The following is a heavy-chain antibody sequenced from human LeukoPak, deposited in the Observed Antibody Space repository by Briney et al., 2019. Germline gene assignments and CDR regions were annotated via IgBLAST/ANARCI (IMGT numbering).Heavy chain of an antibody. CDR1: GDSVSSNSAA. D-gene: IGHD3-16*02. CDR3: ARDRPYYDYVWGSYHFDY. Sequence: SQTLSLTCAISGDSVSSNSAAWNWIRQSPSRGLEWLGRTYYRSKWYNDYAVSVKSRITINPDTSKNQFSLQLSSVTPEDTAVYYCARDRPYYDYVWGSYHFDYWGQGTLVTVSS. V-gene: IGHV6-1*01. CDR2: TYYRSKWYN. J-gene: IGHJ4*02.